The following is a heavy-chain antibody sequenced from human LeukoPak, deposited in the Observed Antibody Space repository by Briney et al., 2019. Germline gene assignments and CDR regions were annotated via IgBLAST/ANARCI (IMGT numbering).Heavy chain of an antibody. V-gene: IGHV3-74*01. CDR3: ARDWGGYGPTSHDY. D-gene: IGHD3-16*01. CDR2: ISSDGSNI. J-gene: IGHJ4*02. Sequence: GGSLRLSCAASGFTFSSHWMHWVRQDPEEGLVWVSRISSDGSNIIYADSVKGRFTISRDNAKNTLYLEMNSPRVEDTAVYYCARDWGGYGPTSHDYWGQGTLVTVSS. CDR1: GFTFSSHW.